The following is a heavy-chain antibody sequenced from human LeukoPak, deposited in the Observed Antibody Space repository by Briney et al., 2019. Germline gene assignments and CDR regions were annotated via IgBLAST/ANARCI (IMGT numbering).Heavy chain of an antibody. CDR1: GYSFTSYW. Sequence: GESLKISCKGSGYSFTSYWIGWVRQMPGKGLEWMGIIYPGDSDTRYSPSFQGQVTISADKSISTAYLQWSSLKASDTAMYYCARLRIVVVPAAPMGAFDIWGQGTMVTVSS. V-gene: IGHV5-51*01. J-gene: IGHJ3*02. CDR3: ARLRIVVVPAAPMGAFDI. CDR2: IYPGDSDT. D-gene: IGHD2-2*01.